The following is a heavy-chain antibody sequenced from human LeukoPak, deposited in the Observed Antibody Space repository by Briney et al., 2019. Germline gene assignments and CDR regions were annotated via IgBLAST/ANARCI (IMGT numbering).Heavy chain of an antibody. J-gene: IGHJ4*02. V-gene: IGHV5-51*01. CDR2: IYPGDSDT. CDR3: ARHGGSWTVDY. Sequence: GESLKISCKGSGYSFSNYWNGWVRQMPGKGLEGMGFIYPGDSDTRYSPSFQGQVTISADKSTSTAYLQWSSLKASDTAMYYCARHGGSWTVDYWGQGTPVTVSS. CDR1: GYSFSNYW. D-gene: IGHD6-13*01.